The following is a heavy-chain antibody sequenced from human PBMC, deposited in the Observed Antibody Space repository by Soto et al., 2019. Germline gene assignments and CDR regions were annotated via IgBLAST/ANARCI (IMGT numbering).Heavy chain of an antibody. V-gene: IGHV3-9*01. CDR3: AKVFSPGIGVVAATPDAFDI. Sequence: GGSLRLSCAASGFTFDDYAMHWVRQAPGKGLEWVSGISWNSGSIGYADSVKGRFTISRDNAKNSLYLQMNSLRAEDTALYYCAKVFSPGIGVVAATPDAFDIWGQGTMVTVSS. CDR2: ISWNSGSI. CDR1: GFTFDDYA. D-gene: IGHD2-15*01. J-gene: IGHJ3*02.